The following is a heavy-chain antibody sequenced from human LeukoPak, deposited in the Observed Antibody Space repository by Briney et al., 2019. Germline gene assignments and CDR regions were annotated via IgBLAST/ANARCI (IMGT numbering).Heavy chain of an antibody. CDR1: GFTFSSYG. V-gene: IGHV3-30*02. J-gene: IGHJ4*02. CDR3: AKVLYGSGSYLPLDY. Sequence: PGRSLRLSCAASGFTFSSYGMHWVRQAPGKGLEWVSFIRYDGSNKYYPDSVKGRITISRDNSKNTLYLQMNSLRAEDTAVYYCAKVLYGSGSYLPLDYWGQGTLVTVSS. CDR2: IRYDGSNK. D-gene: IGHD3-10*01.